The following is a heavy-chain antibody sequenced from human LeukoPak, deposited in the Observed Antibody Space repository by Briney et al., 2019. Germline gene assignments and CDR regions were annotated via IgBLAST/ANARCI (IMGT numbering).Heavy chain of an antibody. CDR2: ISGSGGST. CDR1: GFTFSSYA. Sequence: GGSLRLSCAASGFTFSSYAMSWVRQAPGKGLEWVSAISGSGGSTYYADSVKGRSTISRDNSKNTLYLRMNSLRAEDTAVYYCAKDGGGYFDWSVNHFDYWGQGTLVTVSS. D-gene: IGHD3-9*01. J-gene: IGHJ4*02. V-gene: IGHV3-23*01. CDR3: AKDGGGYFDWSVNHFDY.